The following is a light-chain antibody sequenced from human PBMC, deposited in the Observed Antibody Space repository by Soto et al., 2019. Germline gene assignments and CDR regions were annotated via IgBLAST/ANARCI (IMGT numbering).Light chain of an antibody. Sequence: AIQMTQSPSSLSASVGDRVTTSCRASQDIRHTMGWYQQKPGKAPNILIYAASTLQRGVPSRFRCIGSGTDFTLTISSLQPEGFAPFYCLQDHNYPRTFGQVTKVDIK. CDR3: LQDHNYPRT. CDR2: AAS. CDR1: QDIRHT. V-gene: IGKV1-6*01. J-gene: IGKJ1*01.